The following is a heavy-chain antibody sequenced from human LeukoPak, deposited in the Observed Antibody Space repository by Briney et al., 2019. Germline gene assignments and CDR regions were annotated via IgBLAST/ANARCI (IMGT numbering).Heavy chain of an antibody. J-gene: IGHJ4*02. V-gene: IGHV4-30-4*01. CDR1: GGSISSGDYY. Sequence: SETLSLTCTVSGGSISSGDYYWSWIRQPPGKGLEWFGYIYYSGSTYYNPSLKSRVTISVDTSKNQFSLKLSSVTAADTAAYYCARGRITMVRGVMGQYYFDYWGQGTLVTVSS. D-gene: IGHD3-10*01. CDR2: IYYSGST. CDR3: ARGRITMVRGVMGQYYFDY.